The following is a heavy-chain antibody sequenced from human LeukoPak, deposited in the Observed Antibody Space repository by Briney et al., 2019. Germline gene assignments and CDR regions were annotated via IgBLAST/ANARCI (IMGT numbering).Heavy chain of an antibody. CDR3: ARTKEMATISYFDS. V-gene: IGHV3-48*04. Sequence: GGSLRLSCAASGFTFSSYWMSWVRQAPGKGLEWVSYIDSSGNTIHYADSVKGRFTISRDNAKNSLYLQMNSLRAEDTAVYYCARTKEMATISYFDSWGQGTLVTVSS. D-gene: IGHD5-24*01. CDR1: GFTFSSYW. J-gene: IGHJ4*02. CDR2: IDSSGNTI.